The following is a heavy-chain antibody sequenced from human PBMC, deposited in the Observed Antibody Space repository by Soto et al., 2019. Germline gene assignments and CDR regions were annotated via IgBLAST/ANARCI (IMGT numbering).Heavy chain of an antibody. CDR2: IIPIFGTA. Sequence: QVQLVQSGAEVKKPGSSVKVSCKASGGTFSIYAISWVRQDPGQGLEWMGGIIPIFGTANYAQQFQGRVTITADKSTSTAYMERSSLRSEDIAGYYCARGSTMVLGVLLQLYDYYYYCMDVWGQGTTFTVSS. V-gene: IGHV1-69*06. CDR1: GGTFSIYA. CDR3: ARGSTMVLGVLLQLYDYYYYCMDV. D-gene: IGHD3-10*01. J-gene: IGHJ6*02.